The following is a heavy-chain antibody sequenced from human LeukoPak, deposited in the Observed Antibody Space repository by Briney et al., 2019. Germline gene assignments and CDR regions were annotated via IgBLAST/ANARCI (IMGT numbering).Heavy chain of an antibody. CDR1: GYTFTTYY. D-gene: IGHD7-27*01. Sequence: ASVKVSCKASGYTFTTYYMHWVRQAPGQGLEWMGWINPKNAGTNYAQKFQGRVTMTRDTSISTAYMEVRRLTSDDTAVYYCARGWGSSQFDPWGQGTRVTVSS. J-gene: IGHJ5*02. CDR3: ARGWGSSQFDP. CDR2: INPKNAGT. V-gene: IGHV1-2*02.